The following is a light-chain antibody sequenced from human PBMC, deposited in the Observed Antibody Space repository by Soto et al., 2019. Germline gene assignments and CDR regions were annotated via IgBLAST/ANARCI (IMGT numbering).Light chain of an antibody. CDR3: QQYNNWPLT. CDR1: RSVTTF. Sequence: EIVLTQSPGTLSLSPGERSTLSCRASRSVTTFLAWYQQRPGQAPRLLISEASNRAAGIPARFSGSGSGTEFTLTISSLQSEDFAVYYCQQYNNWPLTFGPGTRLEIK. V-gene: IGKV3-11*01. J-gene: IGKJ5*01. CDR2: EAS.